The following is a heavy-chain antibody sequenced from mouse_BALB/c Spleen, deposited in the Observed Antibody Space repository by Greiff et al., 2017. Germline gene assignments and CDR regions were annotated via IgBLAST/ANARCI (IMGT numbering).Heavy chain of an antibody. V-gene: IGHV1-7*01. CDR3: ARWGINFDV. Sequence: QVQLKESGAELAKPGASVKMSCKASGYTFTSYWMHWVKQRPGQGLEWIGYINPSTGYTEYNQKFKDKATLTADKSSSTAYMQLSSLTSEDSAVYYCARWGINFDVWGAGTTVTVSS. CDR2: INPSTGYT. CDR1: GYTFTSYW. J-gene: IGHJ1*01.